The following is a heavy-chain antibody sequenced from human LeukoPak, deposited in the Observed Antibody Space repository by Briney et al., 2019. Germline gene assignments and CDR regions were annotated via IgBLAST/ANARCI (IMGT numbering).Heavy chain of an antibody. CDR2: IYSGGST. V-gene: IGHV3-53*01. CDR3: ASGYYYDSSGH. J-gene: IGHJ4*02. CDR1: GFTVSSNY. Sequence: GGSLRLSCAASGFTVSSNYMSWVRQAPGKGLEWVSVIYSGGSTYYADSVKGRFTISRDNSKNTLYLQMNSLRAEDTAVYYCASGYYYDSSGHWGQGTLVTVSS. D-gene: IGHD3-22*01.